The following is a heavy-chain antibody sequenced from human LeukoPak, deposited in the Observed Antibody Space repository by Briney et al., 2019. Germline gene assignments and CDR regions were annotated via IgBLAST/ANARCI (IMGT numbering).Heavy chain of an antibody. V-gene: IGHV3-23*01. CDR3: AKGIYSSGWSYFDY. J-gene: IGHJ4*01. CDR2: LSGSGITT. Sequence: GGSLRLSCAASGFTFSNSAMSWVRQAPGKGLEWVSTLSGSGITTYYADSVKGRFTISRDNPKNTLYLQMNSLRAEDTAVYYCAKGIYSSGWSYFDYWGHGTLVTVSS. CDR1: GFTFSNSA. D-gene: IGHD6-19*01.